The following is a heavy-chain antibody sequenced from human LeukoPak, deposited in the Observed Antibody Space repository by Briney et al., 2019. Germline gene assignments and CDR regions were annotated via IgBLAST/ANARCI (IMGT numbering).Heavy chain of an antibody. CDR3: ARGGQWLVAN. D-gene: IGHD6-19*01. V-gene: IGHV4-39*07. J-gene: IGHJ4*02. CDR2: IYYSGST. Sequence: SETLSLTCTVSGGSISSSSYYWGWIRQPLGKGLEWIGSIYYSGSTYYNPSLKSRVTISVDTSKNQFSLKLSSVTAADTAVYYCARGGQWLVANWGQGTLVTVSS. CDR1: GGSISSSSYY.